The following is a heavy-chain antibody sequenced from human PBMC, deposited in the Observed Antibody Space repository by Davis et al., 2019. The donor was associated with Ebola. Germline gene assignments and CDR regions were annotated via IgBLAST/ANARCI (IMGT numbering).Heavy chain of an antibody. J-gene: IGHJ4*02. CDR3: ARAQFPTTSDH. CDR2: LNAGNGNT. CDR1: GHSFSSYA. Sequence: AASVKVSCKTSGHSFSSYAIHWVRQAPGQGLEWMGWLNAGNGNTQYLEKFQGRVTITRDTSTSTAYMEVGSLRSDDTAVYYCARAQFPTTSDHWGQGTLVTVSS. V-gene: IGHV1-3*01. D-gene: IGHD1-1*01.